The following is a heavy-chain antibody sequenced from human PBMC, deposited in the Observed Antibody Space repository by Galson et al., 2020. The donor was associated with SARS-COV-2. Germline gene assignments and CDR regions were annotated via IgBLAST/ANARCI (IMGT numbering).Heavy chain of an antibody. CDR1: GDSVSSNSAA. Sequence: SQTPSLTCAISGDSVSSNSAACNWIRQSPSRGLEWLGRTYYRSKWYNDYAGSVKSRITINPDTSKNQFSLQLNSVTPEDTAVYYCARDAGAAAGIIDYWGQGTLVTDSS. D-gene: IGHD6-13*01. V-gene: IGHV6-1*01. CDR3: ARDAGAAAGIIDY. CDR2: TYYRSKWYN. J-gene: IGHJ4*02.